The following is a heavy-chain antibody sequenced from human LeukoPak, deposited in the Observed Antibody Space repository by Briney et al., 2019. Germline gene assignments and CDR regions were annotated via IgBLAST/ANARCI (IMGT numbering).Heavy chain of an antibody. V-gene: IGHV4-59*01. D-gene: IGHD1-1*01. CDR3: ASASGHNYYFPF. Sequence: PSETLSLTCAVSGASISDYYWSWIRQPPGKGLEWIGYIHYSGNTNYNPSLKSRVTMSVDTSTNHFSLKLSSVTAADTAVYFCASASGHNYYFPFWGQGTLATVSS. CDR1: GASISDYY. CDR2: IHYSGNT. J-gene: IGHJ4*02.